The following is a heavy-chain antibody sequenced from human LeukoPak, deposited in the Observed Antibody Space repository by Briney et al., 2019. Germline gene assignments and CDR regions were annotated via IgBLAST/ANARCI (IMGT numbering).Heavy chain of an antibody. J-gene: IGHJ4*02. CDR3: ARHLLGDY. CDR2: ISYDGSNK. V-gene: IGHV3-30-3*01. CDR1: GFTFSSYA. Sequence: GRSLRLSCAASGFTFSSYAMHWVRQAPGKGLEWVAVISYDGSNKYYADSVKGRFTISRDNSKNTLYLQMNSLRAEDTAVYYCARHLLGDYWGQGTLVTVSS.